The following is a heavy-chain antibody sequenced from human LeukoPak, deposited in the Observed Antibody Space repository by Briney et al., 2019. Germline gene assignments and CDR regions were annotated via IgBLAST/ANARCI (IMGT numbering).Heavy chain of an antibody. CDR2: IYHSGNS. V-gene: IGHV4-39*01. D-gene: IGHD3-10*01. Sequence: RASETLSLTCIVSGGSISSSYYWSWIRQPPGKGLEWIGSIYHSGNSNYNPSLKSRVTMSVDTSKNQFSLKLSSVTAADTAVYYCARHQTNNYGSGTPFDYWGQGTLVTVSS. CDR3: ARHQTNNYGSGTPFDY. CDR1: GGSISSSYY. J-gene: IGHJ4*02.